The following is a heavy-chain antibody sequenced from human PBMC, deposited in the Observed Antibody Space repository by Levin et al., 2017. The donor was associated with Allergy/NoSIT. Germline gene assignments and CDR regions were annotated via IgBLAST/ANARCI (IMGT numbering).Heavy chain of an antibody. CDR1: GYTFNSYE. V-gene: IGHV1-8*01. CDR2: MNFNSGNS. Sequence: ASVKVSCKASGYTFNSYEINWVRQATGQGLEWMGWMNFNSGNSVYAQKFQGRVTMTSDTSIGTAYMELSSLRSEDTAVYYCARGDISSSWYYFDSWGQGTLVTVSS. CDR3: ARGDISSSWYYFDS. J-gene: IGHJ4*02. D-gene: IGHD6-13*01.